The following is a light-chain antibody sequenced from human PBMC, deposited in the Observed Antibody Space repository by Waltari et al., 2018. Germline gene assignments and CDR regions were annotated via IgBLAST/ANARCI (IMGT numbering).Light chain of an antibody. Sequence: QSALTQPPSASGSPGQSVTISCTGTSSDFGGYNYVSWYQRHPGKAPKLMIYEVNNRPSGVPDRFSGSKSGNTGSLTVSGLQAEDEAEYSCSSYAGSNNWVFGGGTKLTVL. V-gene: IGLV2-8*01. CDR1: SSDFGGYNY. J-gene: IGLJ3*02. CDR3: SSYAGSNNWV. CDR2: EVN.